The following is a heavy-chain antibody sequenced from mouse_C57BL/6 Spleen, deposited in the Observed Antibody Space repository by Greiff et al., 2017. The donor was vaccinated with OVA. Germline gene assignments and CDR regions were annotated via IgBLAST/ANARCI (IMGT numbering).Heavy chain of an antibody. J-gene: IGHJ1*03. CDR3: ARGYDRYWYFDV. CDR1: GYSITSGYD. D-gene: IGHD2-3*01. CDR2: ISYSGST. V-gene: IGHV3-1*01. Sequence: EVHLVESGPGMVKPSQSLSLTCTVTGYSITSGYDWHWIRHFPGNKLEWMGYISYSGSTNYNPSLKSRISITHDTSKNHFFLKLNSVTTEDTATYYCARGYDRYWYFDVWGTGTTVTVSS.